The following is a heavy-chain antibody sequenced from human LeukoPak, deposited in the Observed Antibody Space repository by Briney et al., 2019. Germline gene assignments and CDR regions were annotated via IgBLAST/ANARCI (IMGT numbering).Heavy chain of an antibody. D-gene: IGHD3-10*01. CDR3: AIDLGVGGGAFDI. V-gene: IGHV3-53*01. CDR2: IYSGGST. Sequence: PGGSLRLSCAASGFTVSNNYMTWVRQAPGKGLERVSVIYSGGSTYYADSVKGRFTISRDNSKNTLYLQMNSLRAEDTAVYYCAIDLGVGGGAFDIWGQGTMVTVSS. J-gene: IGHJ3*02. CDR1: GFTVSNNY.